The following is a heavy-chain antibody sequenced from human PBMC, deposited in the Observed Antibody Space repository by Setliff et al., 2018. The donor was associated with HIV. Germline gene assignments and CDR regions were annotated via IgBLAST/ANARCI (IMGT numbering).Heavy chain of an antibody. CDR1: GYTFTSYD. CDR2: MNPNSGNT. CDR3: ATRRDGYNSAFDI. V-gene: IGHV1-8*02. J-gene: IGHJ3*02. D-gene: IGHD5-12*01. Sequence: VASVKVSCKASGYTFTSYDINWVRQATGQGLEWMGWMNPNSGNTGYAQKFQGRVIMTRNTSISTAYMELSSLRSEDTAVYYCATRRDGYNSAFDIWGQGTMVTVSS.